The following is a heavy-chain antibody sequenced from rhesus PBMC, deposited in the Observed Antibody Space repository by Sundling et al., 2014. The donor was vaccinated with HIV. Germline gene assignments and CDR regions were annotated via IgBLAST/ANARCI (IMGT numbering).Heavy chain of an antibody. CDR3: AKGSAVCDY. CDR2: LNSGGGST. CDR1: GFTFSIYG. V-gene: IGHV3S42*01. J-gene: IGHJ4*01. Sequence: EVQLVETGGGLVQPGGSLKLSCAVSGFTFSIYGMSWVRQAPGKGLEWVSTLNSGGGSTYYADSVKGRFTISRDNSNNTLSLQMNSLRTEDTAVYYCAKGSAVCDYWGQGVLVSVSS.